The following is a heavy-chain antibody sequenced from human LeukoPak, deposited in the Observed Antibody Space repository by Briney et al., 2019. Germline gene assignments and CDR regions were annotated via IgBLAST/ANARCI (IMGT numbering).Heavy chain of an antibody. CDR1: GGSISSYY. J-gene: IGHJ3*02. Sequence: SETLSLTCTVSGGSISSYYWSWIRQPAGKGLEWIGRIYTSGSTYYNPSLKSRVTISVDTSKNQFSLKLSSVTAADTAVYYCARHNDYGDYRDAFDIWGQGTMVTVSS. CDR3: ARHNDYGDYRDAFDI. V-gene: IGHV4-4*07. CDR2: IYTSGST. D-gene: IGHD4-17*01.